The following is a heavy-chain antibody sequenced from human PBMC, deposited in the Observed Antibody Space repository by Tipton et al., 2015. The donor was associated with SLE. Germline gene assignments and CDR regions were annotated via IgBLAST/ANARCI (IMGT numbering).Heavy chain of an antibody. CDR1: GYSRTSYY. CDR3: ARDLDDFVSESNPDSRDY. V-gene: IGHV1-46*01. J-gene: IGHJ4*02. CDR2: IDPSRGST. D-gene: IGHD3-3*01. Sequence: QLVQSGPEVKKPGASVKVSCKTSGYSRTSYYIHWVRQAPGQGLEWMGIIDPSRGSTSYAEAFQGRVTMTADTSTSTAYMELSRLRSDDTAVYYCARDLDDFVSESNPDSRDYWGQGTLVTVSS.